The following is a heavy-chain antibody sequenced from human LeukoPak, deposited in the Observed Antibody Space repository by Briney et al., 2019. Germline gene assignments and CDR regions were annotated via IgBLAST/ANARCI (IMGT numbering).Heavy chain of an antibody. CDR1: GGTFSSYA. CDR3: AKDRAIAARPRGLFGY. V-gene: IGHV1-69*13. CDR2: IIPIFGTA. J-gene: IGHJ4*02. D-gene: IGHD6-6*01. Sequence: SVKVSCKASGGTFSSYAISWVRQAPGQGLEWMGGIIPIFGTANCAQKFQGRVTITADESTSTAYMELSSLRSEDTAVYYCAKDRAIAARPRGLFGYWGQGTLVTVSS.